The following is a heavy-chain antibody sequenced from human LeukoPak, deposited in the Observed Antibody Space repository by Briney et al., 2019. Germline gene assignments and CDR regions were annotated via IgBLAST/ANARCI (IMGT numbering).Heavy chain of an antibody. J-gene: IGHJ5*02. CDR3: ASSYYGSGVNWFDP. CDR2: IYHSGST. D-gene: IGHD3-10*01. V-gene: IGHV4-38-2*01. CDR1: GYSISSGYY. Sequence: PSETLSLTRAVSGYSISSGYYWGWIRQPPGKGLEWIGSIYHSGSTYYNPSLKSRVTISVDTSKNQFSLKLSSVTAADTAVYYCASSYYGSGVNWFDPWGQGTLVTVSS.